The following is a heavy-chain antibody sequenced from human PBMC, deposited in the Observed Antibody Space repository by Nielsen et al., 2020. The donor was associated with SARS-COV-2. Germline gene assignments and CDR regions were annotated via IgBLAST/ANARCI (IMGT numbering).Heavy chain of an antibody. V-gene: IGHV3-33*01. D-gene: IGHD4-23*01. CDR2: IWYDGSNK. Sequence: GESLKISCAASGFTFSSYGMHCVRQAPGKGLEWVAVIWYDGSNKYYADSVKGRFTISRDNSKNTLYLQMNSLRAEDTAVYYCAREGDYGGNSGSSLDYWGQGTLVTVSS. J-gene: IGHJ4*02. CDR1: GFTFSSYG. CDR3: AREGDYGGNSGSSLDY.